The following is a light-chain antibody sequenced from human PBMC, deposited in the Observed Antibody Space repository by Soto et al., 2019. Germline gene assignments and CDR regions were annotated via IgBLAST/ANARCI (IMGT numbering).Light chain of an antibody. CDR2: DVR. J-gene: IGLJ1*01. CDR3: SSYTTISTYV. Sequence: QSVLPQPASVSGSPGQSITISCTGTSSDVGVYNYVSCYLQHPGKAPKLMIYDVRNRPSGVSNRFSGSKSVNTASLTISGLQAEDEADYYCSSYTTISTYVFGTGTKLTVL. CDR1: SSDVGVYNY. V-gene: IGLV2-14*01.